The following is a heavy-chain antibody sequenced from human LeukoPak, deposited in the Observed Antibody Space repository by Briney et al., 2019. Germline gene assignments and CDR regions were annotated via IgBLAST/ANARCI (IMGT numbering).Heavy chain of an antibody. CDR3: ARYQNYYGSGSYFDYGMDV. V-gene: IGHV1-3*01. CDR2: IHAGNGKT. CDR1: GYTFTSYA. D-gene: IGHD3-10*01. Sequence: ASVKVSCKASGYTFTSYAMHWVRQAPGQRLEWMGWIHAGNGKTKYSQKFQGRVTITRDTPASTAYMELSSLRSEDTAVYYCARYQNYYGSGSYFDYGMDVWGQGTTVTVSS. J-gene: IGHJ6*02.